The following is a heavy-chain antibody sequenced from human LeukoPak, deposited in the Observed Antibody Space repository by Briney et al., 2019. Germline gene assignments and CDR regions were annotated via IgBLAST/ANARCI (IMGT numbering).Heavy chain of an antibody. CDR2: IKQDGSEK. Sequence: GGSLRLSCAASGFTFSSYWMSWVRQPPGKGLEWVANIKQDGSEKYYVDSVKGRFTISRDNAKNSLYLQMNSLRAEDTAVYYCAKDLGIVVVVDSTPYYYYAMDVWGQGTTVTVSS. CDR1: GFTFSSYW. J-gene: IGHJ6*02. D-gene: IGHD2-15*01. CDR3: AKDLGIVVVVDSTPYYYYAMDV. V-gene: IGHV3-7*05.